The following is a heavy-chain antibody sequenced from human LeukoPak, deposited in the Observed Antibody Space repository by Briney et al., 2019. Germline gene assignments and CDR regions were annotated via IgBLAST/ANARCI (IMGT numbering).Heavy chain of an antibody. CDR1: GGSFSGDF. D-gene: IGHD5-12*01. CDR3: ARHTWQWLPFAD. J-gene: IGHJ4*02. Sequence: PSETLSLTCAVYGGSFSGDFWSWIRQSPGKGLEWIGEINHGGSTTYNPSLRSRVTMSVDTSTNQISLKMTSVTAADTAISYCARHTWQWLPFADWGQGTQVTISS. V-gene: IGHV4-34*01. CDR2: INHGGST.